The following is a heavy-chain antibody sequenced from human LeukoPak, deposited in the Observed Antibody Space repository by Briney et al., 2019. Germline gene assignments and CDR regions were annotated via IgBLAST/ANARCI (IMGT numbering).Heavy chain of an antibody. CDR2: INPPSVST. CDR3: ARESLEMATNAFDI. J-gene: IGHJ3*02. D-gene: IGHD5-24*01. CDR1: GYTFTRYY. Sequence: ASVKVSCKASGYTFTRYYMHWVRQAPGQGLEWMGAINPPSVSTTYAQKFQARVTLTMDTATGTVYMELSSLRSEDTAFYYCARESLEMATNAFDIWGQGTMVTVSS. V-gene: IGHV1-46*01.